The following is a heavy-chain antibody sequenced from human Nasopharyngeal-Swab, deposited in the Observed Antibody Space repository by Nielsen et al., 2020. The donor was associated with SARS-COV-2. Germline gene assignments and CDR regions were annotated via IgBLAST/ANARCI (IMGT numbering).Heavy chain of an antibody. D-gene: IGHD4-23*01. CDR3: AKDLGVESPLWFDY. CDR2: ISGRGGST. V-gene: IGHV3-23*01. CDR1: RFTFSSYA. Sequence: GGSLRLSCTASRFTFSSYAMSWVRQAPGKGLEWVSEISGRGGSTYYAESVKGRFTISRDNSKNTLYLQMSSLRAEDTAIYYCAKDLGVESPLWFDYWGQGTLLTVSS. J-gene: IGHJ4*02.